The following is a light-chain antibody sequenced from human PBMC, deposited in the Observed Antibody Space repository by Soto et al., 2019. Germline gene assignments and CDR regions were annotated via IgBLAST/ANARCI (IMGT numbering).Light chain of an antibody. CDR3: QQYNDWPLYT. Sequence: EIVMTQSPATLSVSPGERATLSCRASQSVSSNLAWYLQKPGQAPRLLIYGASTRATGVPARFSGSGSGTEFTLTISSLQSEDFAVFYCQQYNDWPLYTFGQGTTLEI. CDR2: GAS. V-gene: IGKV3-15*01. J-gene: IGKJ2*01. CDR1: QSVSSN.